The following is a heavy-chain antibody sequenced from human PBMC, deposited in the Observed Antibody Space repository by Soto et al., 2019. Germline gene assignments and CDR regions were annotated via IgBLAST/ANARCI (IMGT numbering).Heavy chain of an antibody. D-gene: IGHD2-15*01. V-gene: IGHV3-7*05. Sequence: GGSLRLSCAASGFTFSTYWMNWVRQAPGKGLEWVANINQDGSAINYVDSVRGRFTISRDNAKNSLYLQMNSLRAEDTAVYYCAKDILVGYCSGGSCYPFDYWGQRTPVTVSS. CDR1: GFTFSTYW. CDR3: AKDILVGYCSGGSCYPFDY. J-gene: IGHJ4*02. CDR2: INQDGSAI.